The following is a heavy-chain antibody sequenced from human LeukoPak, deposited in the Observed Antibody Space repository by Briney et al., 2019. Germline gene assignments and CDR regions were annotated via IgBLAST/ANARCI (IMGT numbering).Heavy chain of an antibody. J-gene: IGHJ5*02. CDR3: ARLGYCSSTSCYTLQGWFDP. Sequence: SQTLSLTCTLSGGSISSGDYYWSWIRQPPGKGLEWIGYIYYSGSTYYNPSLKSRVTISVDTSKNQFSLKLSSVTAADTAVYYCARLGYCSSTSCYTLQGWFDPWGQGTLVTVSS. CDR1: GGSISSGDYY. D-gene: IGHD2-2*02. CDR2: IYYSGST. V-gene: IGHV4-30-4*01.